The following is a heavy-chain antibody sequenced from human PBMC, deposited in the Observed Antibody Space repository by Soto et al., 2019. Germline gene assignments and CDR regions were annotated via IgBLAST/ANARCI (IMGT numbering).Heavy chain of an antibody. CDR3: ATGYSSGWYGD. CDR2: ISGSGGST. V-gene: IGHV3-23*01. Sequence: EVQLLESGGGLVQPGGSLRLSCAASGFTFSSYAMSWVRQAPGKGLEWVSAISGSGGSTYYTDSVKGRFTISRDNSKNTLYLQMNSLRAEDTAVYYCATGYSSGWYGDWGQGTLVTVSS. D-gene: IGHD6-19*01. J-gene: IGHJ4*02. CDR1: GFTFSSYA.